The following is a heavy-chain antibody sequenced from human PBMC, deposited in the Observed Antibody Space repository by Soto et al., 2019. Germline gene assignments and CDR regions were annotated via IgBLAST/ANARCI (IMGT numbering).Heavy chain of an antibody. CDR1: GFTFSSYG. Sequence: QVQLVESGGGVVQPGRSLRLSCAASGFTFSSYGMHWVRQAPGKGLEWVAVISYDGSNKYYADSVKGRFTISRDNSKNTLYLQMNSLRAEDTAVYYCAKDHGSSSFDYWGQGTLVTVSS. V-gene: IGHV3-30*18. CDR2: ISYDGSNK. J-gene: IGHJ4*02. D-gene: IGHD6-6*01. CDR3: AKDHGSSSFDY.